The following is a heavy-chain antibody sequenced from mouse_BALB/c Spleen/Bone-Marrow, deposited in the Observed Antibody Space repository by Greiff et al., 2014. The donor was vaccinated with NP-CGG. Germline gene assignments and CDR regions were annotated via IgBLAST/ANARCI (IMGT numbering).Heavy chain of an antibody. CDR1: GFSLTSYG. CDR3: ARDTYSGNPYVLDY. J-gene: IGHJ4*01. Sequence: VQVVESGPGLVAPSQSLSITCTVSGFSLTSYGVHWVRQPPGKGLEWLGVIWAGGNTNYNSALMSRLNINKDSSKSQVSLKMNSLQSDDTAMYYCARDTYSGNPYVLDYWGQGTSVTVSS. V-gene: IGHV2-9*02. CDR2: IWAGGNT. D-gene: IGHD2-10*01.